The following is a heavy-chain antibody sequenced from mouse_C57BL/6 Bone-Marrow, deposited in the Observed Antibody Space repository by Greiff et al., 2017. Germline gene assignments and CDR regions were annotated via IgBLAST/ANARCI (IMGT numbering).Heavy chain of an antibody. D-gene: IGHD1-1*01. CDR3: ARIAPYGSSYSD. Sequence: QVTLKVCGPGILQPSQTLSLTCSFSGFSLSTFGMGVGWIRQPSGKGLEWLAHIWWDDDKYYNPALKSRLTISKATSKNQVFLKIAIVDTADTATDYCARIAPYGSSYSDWGQGTTLTVSS. CDR2: IWWDDDK. J-gene: IGHJ2*01. V-gene: IGHV8-8*01. CDR1: GFSLSTFGMG.